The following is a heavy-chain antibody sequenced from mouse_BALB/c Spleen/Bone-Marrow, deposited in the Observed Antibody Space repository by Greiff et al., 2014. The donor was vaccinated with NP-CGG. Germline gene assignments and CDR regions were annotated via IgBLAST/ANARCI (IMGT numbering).Heavy chain of an antibody. CDR3: ARDRGVQGYAMDY. D-gene: IGHD2-14*01. CDR2: ISYGGSYI. Sequence: EVQGVESGGGLVKPGGSLKLSCAASGFTFSDFYMYWVRRTPEKRLEWVATISYGGSYIYYPDSVKGRFTISRDDAKNNLYLQMSSLKSEDTAMYYCARDRGVQGYAMDYWGQGTSVTVSS. J-gene: IGHJ4*01. CDR1: GFTFSDFY. V-gene: IGHV5-4*02.